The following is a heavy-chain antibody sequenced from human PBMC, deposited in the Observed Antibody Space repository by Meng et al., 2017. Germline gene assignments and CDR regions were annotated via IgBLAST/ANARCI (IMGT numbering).Heavy chain of an antibody. D-gene: IGHD2-2*01. CDR3: TRDAVPVIFRI. CDR2: ISSSGSTI. CDR1: GFTFSSYE. J-gene: IGHJ3*02. V-gene: IGHV3-48*03. Sequence: GESLKISCAASGFTFSSYEMNWVRQAPGKGLEWVSYISSSGSTIYYADSVKGRFTISRDNDKNSLYLQMNSLRAEDTSVYYCTRDAVPVIFRIWGQGTMVTVSS.